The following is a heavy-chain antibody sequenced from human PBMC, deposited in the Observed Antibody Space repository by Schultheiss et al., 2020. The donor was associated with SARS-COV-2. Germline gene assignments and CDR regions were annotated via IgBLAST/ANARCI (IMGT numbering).Heavy chain of an antibody. D-gene: IGHD3-10*01. J-gene: IGHJ6*02. CDR1: GFTFSDYY. CDR2: INHSGST. CDR3: ARGANWVAGESLRLDYGMDV. Sequence: ESLKISCAASGFTFSDYYMSWIRQPPGKGLEWIGEINHSGSTNYNPSLKSRVTISVDTSKNQFSLKLSSVTAADTAVYYCARGANWVAGESLRLDYGMDVWGQGTTVTVSS. V-gene: IGHV4-34*01.